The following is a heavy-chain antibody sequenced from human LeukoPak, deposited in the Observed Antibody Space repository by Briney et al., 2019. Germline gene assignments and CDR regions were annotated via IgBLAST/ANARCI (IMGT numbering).Heavy chain of an antibody. J-gene: IGHJ4*02. CDR2: VHFSGST. Sequence: SETLSLTCAVSSASVTSHYWAWIRQPAGKGLQWVGRVHFSGSTNYNPSLRSRVAISLDKSKNEVSLTLKSVSAADTAVYYCTRDESRRDDRGGYHYWGRGVLVTVSS. CDR3: TRDESRRDDRGGYHY. V-gene: IGHV4-4*07. CDR1: SASVTSHY. D-gene: IGHD3-22*01.